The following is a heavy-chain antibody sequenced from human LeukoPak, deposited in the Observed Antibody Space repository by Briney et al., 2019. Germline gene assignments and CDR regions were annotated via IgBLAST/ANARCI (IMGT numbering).Heavy chain of an antibody. J-gene: IGHJ4*02. D-gene: IGHD6-19*01. V-gene: IGHV1-2*02. CDR3: AREISGEYYFDY. CDR1: GYTFTGYY. Sequence: VASVKVSCKASGYTFTGYYMHWVRQAPGQGLEWMGWINPNSGGTNYAQKFQGRVTMTRDTSISTAYMELSRLRSDDTAVYYCAREISGEYYFDYWGQGTLVTVSS. CDR2: INPNSGGT.